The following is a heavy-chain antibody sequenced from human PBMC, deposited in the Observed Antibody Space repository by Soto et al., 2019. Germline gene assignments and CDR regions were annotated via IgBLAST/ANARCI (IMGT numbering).Heavy chain of an antibody. J-gene: IGHJ3*02. CDR1: GFTFSSYS. V-gene: IGHV3-21*01. CDR2: ISSSSSYI. D-gene: IGHD6-19*01. CDR3: ARDPVAVAGTGI. Sequence: VGSLRLSCAASGFTFSSYSMNWVRQAPGKGLEWVSSISSSSSYIYYADSVKGRFTISRDNAKNSLYLQMNSLRAEDTAVYYCARDPVAVAGTGIWGQGTMVTVSS.